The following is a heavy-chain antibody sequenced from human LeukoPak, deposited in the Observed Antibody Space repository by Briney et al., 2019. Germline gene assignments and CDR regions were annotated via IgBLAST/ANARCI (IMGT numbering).Heavy chain of an antibody. J-gene: IGHJ4*02. V-gene: IGHV1-18*01. Sequence: ASVNVSCKASGYTLTRYGFSWVRQAPGQGLEWMGWISAYNGNTNYAQNLQGRVTMTTDTSTSTAYMELRSLRSDDTAVYYCARGPPDYGGAVGLFDYWGQGTLVSVS. CDR1: GYTLTRYG. CDR3: ARGPPDYGGAVGLFDY. CDR2: ISAYNGNT. D-gene: IGHD4-23*01.